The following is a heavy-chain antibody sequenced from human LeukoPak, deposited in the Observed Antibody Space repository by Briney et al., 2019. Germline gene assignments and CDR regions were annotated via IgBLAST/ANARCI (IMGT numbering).Heavy chain of an antibody. J-gene: IGHJ4*02. D-gene: IGHD1-26*01. CDR2: ISGSGGST. V-gene: IGHV3-23*01. CDR3: AKDFSGSYYSWFDY. CDR1: GFTFSSYA. Sequence: PGGSLRLSCAASGFTFSSYAMRWVRQAPGKGLEWVSAISGSGGSTYYADSVKGRFTISRDNSKNTLYLQMNSLRAEDTAVYYCAKDFSGSYYSWFDYWGQGTLVTVSS.